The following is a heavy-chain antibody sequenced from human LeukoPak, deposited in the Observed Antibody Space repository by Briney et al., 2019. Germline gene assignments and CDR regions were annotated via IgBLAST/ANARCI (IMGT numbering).Heavy chain of an antibody. J-gene: IGHJ4*02. CDR3: AREHIVVVTAIEFFDY. CDR2: INHSGST. CDR1: GGSFSGYY. Sequence: SETLSLTCAVYGGSFSGYYWSWIRQPPGKGLEWIGEINHSGSTNYNPSLKSRVTISVDTSKNQFSLKLSSVTAADTAVYYCAREHIVVVTAIEFFDYWGQGTLVTVSS. V-gene: IGHV4-34*01. D-gene: IGHD2-21*02.